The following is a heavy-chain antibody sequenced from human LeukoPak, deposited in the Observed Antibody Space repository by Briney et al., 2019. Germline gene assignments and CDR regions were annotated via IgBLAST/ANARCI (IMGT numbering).Heavy chain of an antibody. D-gene: IGHD2-8*01. CDR2: IIPIFGKA. CDR3: ARDSNPGGYLDV. Sequence: SVKVFCKSSGRPFSSYAIRWVRQAPGQGLEWMGGIIPIFGKANYAQEFQGRVTITADESTSTAYMELSSLRSEDTAVYYCARDSNPGGYLDVWGKGTTVTVSS. J-gene: IGHJ6*03. CDR1: GRPFSSYA. V-gene: IGHV1-69*13.